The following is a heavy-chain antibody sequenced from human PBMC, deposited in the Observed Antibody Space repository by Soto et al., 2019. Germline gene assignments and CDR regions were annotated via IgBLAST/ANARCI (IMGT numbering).Heavy chain of an antibody. CDR1: GYTFTSYD. CDR3: ASPNFEYSSSRYPLDYYYGMDV. J-gene: IGHJ6*02. Sequence: GASVKVSCKASGYTFTSYDINWVRQATGQGFEYLGWMNPNSGNTGYVKKFQGRVTITADESTSTAYMELSSLRSEDTAVYYCASPNFEYSSSRYPLDYYYGMDVWGQGTTVTVSS. D-gene: IGHD6-13*01. V-gene: IGHV1-8*01. CDR2: MNPNSGNT.